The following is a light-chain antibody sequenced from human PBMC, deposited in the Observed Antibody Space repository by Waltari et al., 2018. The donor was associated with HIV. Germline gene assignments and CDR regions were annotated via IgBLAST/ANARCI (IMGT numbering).Light chain of an antibody. J-gene: IGKJ1*01. CDR2: GAS. CDR3: QQYGSSRET. CDR1: QSVSSSY. Sequence: EIVLTQSPGTLYLSPGERATLSCRASQSVSSSYLAWYQQKPGQAPRLLIYGASSRATGIPDRFSGSGSGTDFTLTISRLEPEDFAVYYCQQYGSSRETFGQGTKVEIK. V-gene: IGKV3-20*01.